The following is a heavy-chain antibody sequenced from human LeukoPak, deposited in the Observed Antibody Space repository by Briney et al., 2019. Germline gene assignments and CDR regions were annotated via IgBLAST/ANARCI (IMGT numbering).Heavy chain of an antibody. CDR3: LARPDAYDI. Sequence: GGSLRLSCLASGFTFSLYVMHWVRQAPGKGLEYVSGISKNGDGTYYADSVKGRFTISRDNSKNTLYFQMSSLRTEDTAVYYCLARPDAYDIWGQGTMVTVSS. CDR2: ISKNGDGT. V-gene: IGHV3-64D*06. J-gene: IGHJ3*02. CDR1: GFTFSLYV.